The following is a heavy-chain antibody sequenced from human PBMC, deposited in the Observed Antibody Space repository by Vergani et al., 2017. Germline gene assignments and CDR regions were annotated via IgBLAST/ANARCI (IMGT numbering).Heavy chain of an antibody. CDR2: IIPIFGTA. CDR3: ATSDSGMTIWSWHMDV. Sequence: QVQLVQSGAEVKKPGSSVKVSCKASGGTFSSYAISWVRQAPGQGLEWMGGIIPIFGTANYAQKFQGRVTITADDSTSTAYMELSSLRSEDTDVYYCATSDSGMTIWSWHMDVWGKGTTVTVSS. D-gene: IGHD5-12*01. J-gene: IGHJ6*03. V-gene: IGHV1-69*01. CDR1: GGTFSSYA.